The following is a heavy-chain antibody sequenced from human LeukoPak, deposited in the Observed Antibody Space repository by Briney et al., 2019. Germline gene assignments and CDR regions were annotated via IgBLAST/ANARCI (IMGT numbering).Heavy chain of an antibody. D-gene: IGHD1-26*01. CDR1: GFSFKSYA. CDR3: ARGGSGSSYLVHI. J-gene: IGHJ4*02. Sequence: GGSLRLSCAASGFSFKSYAMSWVRQAPGKGLEWVSAINNDGDSTYSADSVKGRFTVSRDNSKNTLYLQMNSLRAEDTAVYYCARGGSGSSYLVHIWGQGTLVTVSS. CDR2: INNDGDST. V-gene: IGHV3-23*01.